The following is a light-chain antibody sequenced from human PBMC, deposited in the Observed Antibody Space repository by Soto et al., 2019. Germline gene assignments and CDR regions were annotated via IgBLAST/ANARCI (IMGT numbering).Light chain of an antibody. CDR1: QSINNW. CDR3: QQYNTYWT. CDR2: KAS. V-gene: IGKV1-5*03. Sequence: IQMTQSPSTLPASVGDRVTITCRASQSINNWLAWYQQKPGKAPKLLIYKASTLESGVPSRFSGSGSGTEFTLTISSLQPDDFATYYCQQYNTYWTFGQGTKVEI. J-gene: IGKJ1*01.